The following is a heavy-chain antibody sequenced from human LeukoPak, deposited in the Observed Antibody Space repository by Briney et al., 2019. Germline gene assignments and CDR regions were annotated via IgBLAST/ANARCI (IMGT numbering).Heavy chain of an antibody. V-gene: IGHV4-59*01. J-gene: IGHJ6*03. D-gene: IGHD6-19*01. CDR1: GGSISSYY. Sequence: SETRSLTCTASGGSISSYYWSWIRQPPGKGLEWIGYIYYSGSTNYNPSPKSRVTISVDTSKNQFSLKLSSVTAADTAVYYCASAAAPSSGWYRAPYYYYMDVWGKGTTVTVSS. CDR3: ASAAAPSSGWYRAPYYYYMDV. CDR2: IYYSGST.